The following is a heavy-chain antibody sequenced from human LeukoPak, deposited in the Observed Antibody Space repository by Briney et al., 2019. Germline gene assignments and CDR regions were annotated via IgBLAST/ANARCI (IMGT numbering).Heavy chain of an antibody. Sequence: SGTLSLTCAVSDDSFSSHYWTWIRQPPGKGLEWIGYISYIGSTNYNPSLKSRVTISIDTSRNQFSLRLSSVTAADTAVYYCARDLVTVTKGFDIWGQGTMVSVSS. J-gene: IGHJ3*02. CDR3: ARDLVTVTKGFDI. V-gene: IGHV4-59*11. CDR2: ISYIGST. D-gene: IGHD4-17*01. CDR1: DDSFSSHY.